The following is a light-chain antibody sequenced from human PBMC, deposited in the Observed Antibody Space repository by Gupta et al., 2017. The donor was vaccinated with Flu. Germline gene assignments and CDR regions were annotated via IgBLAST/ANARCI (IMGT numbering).Light chain of an antibody. CDR3: QVWDSRTEHVV. J-gene: IGLJ2*01. V-gene: IGLV3-21*02. CDR2: ADS. Sequence: SYVLTQPPSLSVAPGQTARITCGGNDIGTKSVQWYQQKPGQAPLLVGYADSDRPSGIPERFAGYNAVNTDTPTISRVEVGDEADDDGQVWDSRTEHVVFGGGTKLTVL. CDR1: DIGTKS.